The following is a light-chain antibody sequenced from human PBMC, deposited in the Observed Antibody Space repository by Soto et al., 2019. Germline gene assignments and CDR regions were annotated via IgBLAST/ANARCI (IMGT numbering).Light chain of an antibody. Sequence: QAVVTQEPSLTVSPRGTVTHTCASSTRPVTSDYNPNWFQQKPGQGPSVLIYSTTKKHSWTPARFSGSLLGGKSALTLSGVQPEYEADYYCLLYYGAAVVFGGGTKVTVL. CDR1: TRPVTSDYN. V-gene: IGLV7-43*01. J-gene: IGLJ2*01. CDR3: LLYYGAAVV. CDR2: STT.